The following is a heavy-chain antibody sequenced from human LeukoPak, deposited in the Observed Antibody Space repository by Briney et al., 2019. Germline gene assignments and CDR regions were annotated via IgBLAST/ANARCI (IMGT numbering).Heavy chain of an antibody. V-gene: IGHV3-64*01. Sequence: GGSLRLSCVGSGFNFIDHAMHWVRQAPGKGLEYVSGLSSNGGTTYYVNSVKDRFTIPRDNSKNTLYLQMGSLRVEDMAVYYCARWTAARTLDYWGQGTLVTVSS. CDR1: GFNFIDHA. D-gene: IGHD6-6*01. CDR3: ARWTAARTLDY. CDR2: LSSNGGTT. J-gene: IGHJ4*02.